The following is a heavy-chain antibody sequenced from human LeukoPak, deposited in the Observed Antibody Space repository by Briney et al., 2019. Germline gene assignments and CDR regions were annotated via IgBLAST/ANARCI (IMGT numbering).Heavy chain of an antibody. CDR3: ARMFKGGGSVAH. CDR1: GGSINNYY. CDR2: IYYSGST. D-gene: IGHD3-10*02. V-gene: IGHV4-59*01. Sequence: SETLSLTCTVSGGSINNYYWSWIRQPPGKGLEWIGYIYYSGSTNYNPSLKSRVTISVDTSKNQFSLKLSSVTAADTAVYYCARMFKGGGSVAHWGQGTLVTVSS. J-gene: IGHJ1*01.